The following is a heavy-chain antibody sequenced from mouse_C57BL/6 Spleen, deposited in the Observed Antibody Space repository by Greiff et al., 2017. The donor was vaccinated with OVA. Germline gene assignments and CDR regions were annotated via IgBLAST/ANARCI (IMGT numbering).Heavy chain of an antibody. CDR1: GYTFTSYW. J-gene: IGHJ2*01. CDR3: ARRGATTGDFDY. CDR2: IDPSDSYT. D-gene: IGHD1-1*01. V-gene: IGHV1-50*01. Sequence: QVQLQQPGAELVKPGASVKLSCKASGYTFTSYWMQWVKQRPGQGLEWIGEIDPSDSYTNYNQKFKGKATLTVDTSSSTAYMPLSSLTSEDSAVYYCARRGATTGDFDYWGQGTTLTVSS.